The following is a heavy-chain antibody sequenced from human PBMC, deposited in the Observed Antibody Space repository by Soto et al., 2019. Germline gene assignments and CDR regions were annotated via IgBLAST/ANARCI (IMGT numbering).Heavy chain of an antibody. J-gene: IGHJ5*02. CDR2: MNPNSGNT. CDR3: ARERSSSKRFDP. V-gene: IGHV1-8*01. Sequence: QLQLVQPGAEVKKPGASVKVSCKASGYTFTSYDINWVRQATGQGLEWMGWMNPNSGNTGYAQKFQSRVTMTTTTSISTAYRELSSLRSADTAVYYCARERSSSKRFDPLGQGTLVTVSS. CDR1: GYTFTSYD. D-gene: IGHD3-16*02.